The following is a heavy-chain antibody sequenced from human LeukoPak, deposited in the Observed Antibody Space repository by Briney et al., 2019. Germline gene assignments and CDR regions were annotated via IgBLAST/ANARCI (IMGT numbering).Heavy chain of an antibody. CDR1: GFSFSYHG. J-gene: IGHJ4*02. V-gene: IGHV3-23*01. Sequence: GGSLRLSCVASGFSFSYHGMNWVRLAPGKGLEWVSGVSPPGGGTYYADSVKGRFTISRDDSRNTLSLQMNSLRVEDTAVYYCARDLAWGAFDYWGPGILVAVSS. D-gene: IGHD7-27*01. CDR3: ARDLAWGAFDY. CDR2: VSPPGGGT.